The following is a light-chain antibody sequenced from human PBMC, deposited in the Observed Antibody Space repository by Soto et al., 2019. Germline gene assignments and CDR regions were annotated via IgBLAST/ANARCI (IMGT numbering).Light chain of an antibody. J-gene: IGKJ2*01. V-gene: IGKV3-15*01. CDR1: QSVSSN. Sequence: EIVMTQSPATLSVSPGERATLSCRASQSVSSNLAWYQQKPGQAPRLLIYGASTRATGIPARFSGRGSGTEFTLTISSLQSEDGAVYYCLQCNDWPNTFGQGTKLEIK. CDR2: GAS. CDR3: LQCNDWPNT.